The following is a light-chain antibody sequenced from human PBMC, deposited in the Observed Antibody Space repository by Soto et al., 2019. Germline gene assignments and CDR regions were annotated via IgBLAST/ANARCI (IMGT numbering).Light chain of an antibody. V-gene: IGKV3D-15*01. J-gene: IGKJ4*01. Sequence: EIVMTQSPATLSVSPGERATLSCRASQSVRSNLAWYQQKPGQAPRLLIYGASTRAIDIPARFSGSGSGTEFTLTISSLQSEDFAVYHCQQNNNWPRTFGGGTKVEIK. CDR2: GAS. CDR3: QQNNNWPRT. CDR1: QSVRSN.